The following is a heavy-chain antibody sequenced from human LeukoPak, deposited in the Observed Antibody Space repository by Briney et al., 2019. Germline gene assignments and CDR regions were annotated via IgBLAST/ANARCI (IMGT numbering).Heavy chain of an antibody. J-gene: IGHJ4*02. CDR1: GGSISSYY. D-gene: IGHD5-24*01. CDR3: AKSRDGYNLLNY. CDR2: IYYSGST. V-gene: IGHV4-59*01. Sequence: SENLSLTCTVSGGSISSYYWSWIRQPPGKGLEGIGYIYYSGSTNYNPSLKSRVTISVDTSKNQFSLKLSSVTAADTAVYYCAKSRDGYNLLNYWGQGTLVTVSS.